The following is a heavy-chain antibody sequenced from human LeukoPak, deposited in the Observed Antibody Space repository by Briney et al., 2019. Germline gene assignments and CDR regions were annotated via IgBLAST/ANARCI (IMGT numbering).Heavy chain of an antibody. CDR2: ISDSSFYI. CDR3: ARVPPMGYYDSSGYGGIDY. Sequence: GGSLRLSCAASGFTFSSYSMSWVRQAPGKGLEWVSSISDSSFYIYYADSVEGRFTISRDNAKNSLYLQMNSLRAEDTAVYYCARVPPMGYYDSSGYGGIDYWGQGTLVTVSS. CDR1: GFTFSSYS. V-gene: IGHV3-21*04. D-gene: IGHD3-22*01. J-gene: IGHJ4*02.